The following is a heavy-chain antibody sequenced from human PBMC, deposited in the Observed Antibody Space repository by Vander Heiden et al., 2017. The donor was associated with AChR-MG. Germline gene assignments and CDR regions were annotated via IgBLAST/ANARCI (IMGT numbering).Heavy chain of an antibody. V-gene: IGHV4-34*01. CDR1: GGSFSGYY. D-gene: IGHD3-3*01. J-gene: IGHJ6*02. CDR2: INHSGST. CDR3: ARGRVVYYYGMDV. Sequence: QVQLQQWGAGLLKPSETLSLTCAVYGGSFSGYYWSWIRQPPGKGLEWIGEINHSGSTNYNPSFKSRVTISVDTSKNQFSLKLSSVTAADTAVYYCARGRVVYYYGMDVWGQGTTVTVSS.